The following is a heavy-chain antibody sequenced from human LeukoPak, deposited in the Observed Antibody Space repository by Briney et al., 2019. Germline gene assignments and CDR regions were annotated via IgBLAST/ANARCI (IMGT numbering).Heavy chain of an antibody. V-gene: IGHV1-2*02. D-gene: IGHD2-21*01. CDR3: ARADRLHGGPYLIGP. CDR1: GYSFTDYY. Sequence: ASVKVSCKASGYSFTDYYMHWVRQAPGQGLEWMGWISLNNGDIKSAQKFQGRVTMTRDTSITTVYMEVSWLTSDDTATYYCARADRLHGGPYLIGPWGQGTLVTVSS. CDR2: ISLNNGDI. J-gene: IGHJ5*02.